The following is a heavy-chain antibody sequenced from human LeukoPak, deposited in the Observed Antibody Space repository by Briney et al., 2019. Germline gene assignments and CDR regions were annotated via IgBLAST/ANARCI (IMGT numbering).Heavy chain of an antibody. V-gene: IGHV3-NL1*01. J-gene: IGHJ3*02. D-gene: IGHD3-22*01. Sequence: PGGSLRLSCAASGFTFSSYGMHWVRQAPGKGLEWVSGISGGNTYYADSVKGRFTISRDNSKNTLYLRMNSLRAEDTAVYYCATPPYYDSSGYYGPDAFDIWGQGTMVTVSS. CDR2: ISGGNT. CDR1: GFTFSSYG. CDR3: ATPPYYDSSGYYGPDAFDI.